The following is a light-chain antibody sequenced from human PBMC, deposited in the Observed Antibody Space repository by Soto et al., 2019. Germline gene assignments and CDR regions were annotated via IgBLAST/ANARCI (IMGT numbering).Light chain of an antibody. CDR2: GAS. Sequence: EIVLTQSPGTLSLSPGERATLSCRASLSVRSSYLAWYQQKPGQAPRLLIYGASSRATGIPDRFSGSGSGTDFTLTISRLEAEDFAVYYCHKYGSTWTFGQGTKVDIK. J-gene: IGKJ1*01. CDR1: LSVRSSY. CDR3: HKYGSTWT. V-gene: IGKV3-20*01.